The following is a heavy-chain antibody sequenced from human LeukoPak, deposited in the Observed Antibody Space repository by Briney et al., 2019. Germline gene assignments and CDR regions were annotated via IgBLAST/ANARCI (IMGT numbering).Heavy chain of an antibody. CDR3: ANRPSDYGDYVTYFDY. D-gene: IGHD4-17*01. CDR1: EFSLISYG. V-gene: IGHV3-30*18. Sequence: GGSLSLSCAPSEFSLISYGMHWVRQAPAKGREWVGVIPNDGRNKKYADPVKGRFTISRDNSKDTLYLQMNSLRDEDRAVYYCANRPSDYGDYVTYFDYWGQGTLVTVSS. J-gene: IGHJ4*02. CDR2: IPNDGRNK.